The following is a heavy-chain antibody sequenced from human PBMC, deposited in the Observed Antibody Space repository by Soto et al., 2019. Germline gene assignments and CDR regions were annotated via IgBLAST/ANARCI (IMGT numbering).Heavy chain of an antibody. D-gene: IGHD5-12*01. J-gene: IGHJ1*01. CDR1: GFMFDNYA. CDR3: ARGRYFDASGGCSNY. Sequence: EMRLLESVGGSVSPGASARLSCLTSGFMFDNYAMSWVRQSPARGLEWVAAMSGSGHATYYTQSVRGRFTISRDKSKKAVFMQMNNLSTADTAIYYCARGRYFDASGGCSNYWGLGTLVTVSP. V-gene: IGHV3-23*01. CDR2: MSGSGHAT.